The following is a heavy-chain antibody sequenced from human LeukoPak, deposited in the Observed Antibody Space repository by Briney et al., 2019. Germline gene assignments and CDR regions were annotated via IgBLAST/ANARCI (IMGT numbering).Heavy chain of an antibody. V-gene: IGHV1-8*01. CDR1: GYTFTSYD. CDR3: ARDQGLNEARSKRIAVAGTVDC. Sequence: GASVKVSCKASGYTFTSYDINWVRQATGQGLEWMGWMNPNSGNTGYAQKFQGRVTMTRNTSISTAYMELSSLRSEDTAVYYCARDQGLNEARSKRIAVAGTVDCWGQGTLVTVSS. CDR2: MNPNSGNT. J-gene: IGHJ4*02. D-gene: IGHD6-19*01.